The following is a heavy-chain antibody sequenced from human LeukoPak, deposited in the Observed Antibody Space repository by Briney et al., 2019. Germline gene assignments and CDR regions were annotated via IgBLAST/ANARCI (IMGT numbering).Heavy chain of an antibody. J-gene: IGHJ5*01. CDR3: VKDKHRDGYTYGVYDS. CDR2: INSDGSSA. V-gene: IGHV3-74*01. D-gene: IGHD5-18*01. Sequence: GGSLRLSCVASGLSISDYWMHWVRQAPGKGLVWVARINSDGSSARYADSVKGRFTISRDNAKNTLYLQMSSLRPEDTALYYCVKDKHRDGYTYGVYDSWGQGTLITVSS. CDR1: GLSISDYW.